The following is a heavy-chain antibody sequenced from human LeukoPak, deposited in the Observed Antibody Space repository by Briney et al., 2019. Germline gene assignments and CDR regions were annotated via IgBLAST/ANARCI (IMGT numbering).Heavy chain of an antibody. CDR2: IKSKTDGGTT. V-gene: IGHV3-15*01. D-gene: IGHD6-19*01. J-gene: IGHJ4*02. CDR1: SFTSSNAW. Sequence: GGSLRLSCAASSFTSSNAWMSWVRQAPGKGLEWVGRIKSKTDGGTTDYAAPVKGRFTISRDDSKNTLYLQMNSLKTEDTAVYYCTSLSSGWYRADYWGQGTLVTVSS. CDR3: TSLSSGWYRADY.